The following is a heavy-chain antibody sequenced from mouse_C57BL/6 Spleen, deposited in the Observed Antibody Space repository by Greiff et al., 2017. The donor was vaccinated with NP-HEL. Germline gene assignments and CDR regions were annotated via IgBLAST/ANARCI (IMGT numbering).Heavy chain of an antibody. J-gene: IGHJ4*01. CDR2: INPGSGGT. Sequence: VQLQQSGAELVRPGTSVKVSCKASGYAFTNYLIEWVKQRPGQGLEWIGVINPGSGGTNYNEKFKGKATLTADKSSSTAYMQLSSLTSEDSAVYFCARLGDYDYSGDYWGQGTSVTVSS. CDR1: GYAFTNYL. V-gene: IGHV1-54*01. CDR3: ARLGDYDYSGDY. D-gene: IGHD2-4*01.